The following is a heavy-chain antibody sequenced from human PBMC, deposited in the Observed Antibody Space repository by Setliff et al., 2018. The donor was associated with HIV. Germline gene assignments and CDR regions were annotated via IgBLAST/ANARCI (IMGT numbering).Heavy chain of an antibody. CDR1: GLSMSTTSYY. D-gene: IGHD3-10*01. J-gene: IGHJ4*02. V-gene: IGHV4-39*06. Sequence: SETLSLTCTVSGLSMSTTSYYWGWIRQTPGKGLEWIGSIYYSGSTYYNPSLTSRVTISVDTSNNKFTLRLTSVTAADTALYYCARGAPYGSGRHRWNSWGRGTVVTVSS. CDR2: IYYSGST. CDR3: ARGAPYGSGRHRWNS.